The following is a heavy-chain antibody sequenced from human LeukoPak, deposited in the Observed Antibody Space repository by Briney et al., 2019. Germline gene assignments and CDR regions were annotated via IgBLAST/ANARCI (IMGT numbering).Heavy chain of an antibody. D-gene: IGHD3-9*01. J-gene: IGHJ4*02. CDR1: GYTFTSYR. V-gene: IGHV1-18*01. Sequence: ASVKVSCKASGYTFTSYRISWVRQAPGQGLEWMGWISAYNGNTNYAQKLQGRVTMTTDTSTSTAYMELRSLRSDDTAVYYCARDQGVRRYFDWLLSGPDSFDYWGQGTLVTVSS. CDR2: ISAYNGNT. CDR3: ARDQGVRRYFDWLLSGPDSFDY.